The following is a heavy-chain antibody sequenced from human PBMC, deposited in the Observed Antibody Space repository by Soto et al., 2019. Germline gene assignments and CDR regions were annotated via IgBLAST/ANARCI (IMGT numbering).Heavy chain of an antibody. D-gene: IGHD3-10*01. J-gene: IGHJ3*01. CDR2: IYYSGST. CDR1: GGSISSGGYS. Sequence: SETLSLTCAVSGGSISSGGYSWSWIRQPPGKGLEWIGYIYYSGSTYYNPSLKSRVTISVDTSKNQFSLKLSSVTAADTAVYYCARVWGGGFDFWGQGTMVTVSS. CDR3: ARVWGGGFDF. V-gene: IGHV4-61*08.